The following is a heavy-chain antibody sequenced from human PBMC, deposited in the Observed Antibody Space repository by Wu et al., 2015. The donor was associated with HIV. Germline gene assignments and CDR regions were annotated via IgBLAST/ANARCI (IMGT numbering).Heavy chain of an antibody. V-gene: IGHV1-18*01. J-gene: IGHJ4*02. D-gene: IGHD3-22*01. Sequence: QVRLVQSGVEVKETGASVKVSCEISGYTFTNFGISWVRQAPGQGLEWMGWISPYNGDTKYAQKFQGRVTMTRDTSISTAYMELSRLRSDDTAVYYCARLVDYYDSSGYIAVDYWGQGTLVTVSS. CDR1: GYTFTNFG. CDR3: ARLVDYYDSSGYIAVDY. CDR2: ISPYNGDT.